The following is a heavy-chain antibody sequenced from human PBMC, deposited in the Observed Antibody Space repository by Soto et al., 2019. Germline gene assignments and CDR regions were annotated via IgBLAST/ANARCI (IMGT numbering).Heavy chain of an antibody. D-gene: IGHD3-22*01. Sequence: SETLSRTFTVSGGSIRSSSYYWGWIRKPPGKGLEWIGSIYYSGSTYYNPSLKSRVTISVDTSKNQFSLKLSSVTAADTAVYYCARRLYYDSSGFEGGGMDVWGQGTTVT. J-gene: IGHJ6*02. CDR2: IYYSGST. CDR3: ARRLYYDSSGFEGGGMDV. V-gene: IGHV4-39*01. CDR1: GGSIRSSSYY.